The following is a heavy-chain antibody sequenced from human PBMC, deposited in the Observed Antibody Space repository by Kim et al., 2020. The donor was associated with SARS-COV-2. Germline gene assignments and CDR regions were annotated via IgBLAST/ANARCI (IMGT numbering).Heavy chain of an antibody. J-gene: IGHJ4*02. V-gene: IGHV3-23*01. D-gene: IGHD5-18*01. CDR2: ISGSGGST. CDR1: GFTFSSYA. Sequence: GGSLRLSCAASGFTFSSYAMSWVRQAPGKGLEWVSAISGSGGSTYYAYSVKGRFTISRDNSKNTLYLQMNSLRAEDTAVYYCAKVRLDTAMPLAPFDYWGQGTLVTVSS. CDR3: AKVRLDTAMPLAPFDY.